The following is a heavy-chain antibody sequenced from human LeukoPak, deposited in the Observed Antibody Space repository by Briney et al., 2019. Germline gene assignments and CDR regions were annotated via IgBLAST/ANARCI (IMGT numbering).Heavy chain of an antibody. Sequence: PSETLSLTCAVYGGSFSGYYWSWIRQPPGKGLEWIGEINHSGSTSYNPSLKSRVTISVDTSKNQFSLRLSSVTAADTAVYYCARRAFEGDAFDIWGQGTMVTVSS. CDR2: INHSGST. CDR3: ARRAFEGDAFDI. D-gene: IGHD3-16*01. CDR1: GGSFSGYY. J-gene: IGHJ3*02. V-gene: IGHV4-34*01.